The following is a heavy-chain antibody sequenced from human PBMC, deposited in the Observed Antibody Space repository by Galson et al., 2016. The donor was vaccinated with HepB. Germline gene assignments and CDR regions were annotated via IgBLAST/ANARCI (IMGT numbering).Heavy chain of an antibody. CDR2: ISPSSGTI. CDR3: AKDSSYTNWFDP. Sequence: SLRLSCAASGFTFNKYGMHWVRQAPGKGLEWISHISPSSGTIRYADSVRGRFTISRDNAKDPLYLQMTSLRDEDTAVYYCAKDSSYTNWFDPWGQGTLVTVSS. CDR1: GFTFNKYG. V-gene: IGHV3-48*02. J-gene: IGHJ5*02. D-gene: IGHD4-11*01.